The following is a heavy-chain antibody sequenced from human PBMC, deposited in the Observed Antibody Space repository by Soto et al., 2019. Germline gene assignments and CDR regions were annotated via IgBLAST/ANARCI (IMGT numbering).Heavy chain of an antibody. D-gene: IGHD3-3*01. CDR3: ASRFLEWLLLIDY. Sequence: EVQLLESGGGLVQPGGSLRLSCAASGFTFSSYAMSWVRQAPGKGLEWVSAISGSGGSTYYADSVKGRFTISRDNSKNTLYLQMNSMRAEDTAVYYCASRFLEWLLLIDYWCQGTLVTVSS. CDR2: ISGSGGST. J-gene: IGHJ4*02. V-gene: IGHV3-23*01. CDR1: GFTFSSYA.